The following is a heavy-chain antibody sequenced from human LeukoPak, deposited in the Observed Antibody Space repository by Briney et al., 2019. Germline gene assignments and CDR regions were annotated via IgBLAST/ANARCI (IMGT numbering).Heavy chain of an antibody. CDR2: ISSSNSYI. J-gene: IGHJ4*02. CDR1: GFTLSNYP. V-gene: IGHV3-21*01. CDR3: ARDITMVRGFDY. D-gene: IGHD3-10*01. Sequence: GGSLRLSCAASGFTLSNYPMGWVRQAPVKGLEWLSSISSSNSYIYYADSVKGRFTISRDNAKNSLYLQMNSLRAEDTAVYYCARDITMVRGFDYWGQGTLVTVSS.